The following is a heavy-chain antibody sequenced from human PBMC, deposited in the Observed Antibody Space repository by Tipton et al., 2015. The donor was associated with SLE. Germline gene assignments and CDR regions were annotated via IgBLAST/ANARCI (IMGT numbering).Heavy chain of an antibody. D-gene: IGHD3-16*01. CDR1: GGSISSYY. Sequence: TLSLTCTVSGGSISSYYWSWIRQPPGKGLEWIGYIYYSGSTNYDPSLKSRVTISVDTSKNQFSLKLSSVTAADTAVYYCAREGQGVLNIWGQGTMVTVSS. J-gene: IGHJ3*02. CDR2: IYYSGST. CDR3: AREGQGVLNI. V-gene: IGHV4-59*01.